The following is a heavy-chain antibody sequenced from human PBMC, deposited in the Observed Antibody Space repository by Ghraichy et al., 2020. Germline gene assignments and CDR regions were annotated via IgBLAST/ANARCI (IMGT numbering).Heavy chain of an antibody. D-gene: IGHD3-10*01. CDR2: ISYDGSNK. CDR3: AKSGFAGEDYYYYGRDV. J-gene: IGHJ6*01. CDR1: GFTFSSHG. Sequence: GGSLRLSCAASGFTFSSHGIHWVRQAPGKGLEWVAFISYDGSNKYYADSVKGRFTISRDNSKNTLYLQMNSLSAEDTAVYYCAKSGFAGEDYYYYGRDVWRQGTTVTVSS. V-gene: IGHV3-30*18.